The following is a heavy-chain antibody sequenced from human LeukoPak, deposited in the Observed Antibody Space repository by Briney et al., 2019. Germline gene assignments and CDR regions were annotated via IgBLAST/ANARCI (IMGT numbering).Heavy chain of an antibody. Sequence: ASVKVSCKASGYTFTGYYMHWVRQAPGQGLEWMGWINPNSGGTNYAQKFQGRVTMTRDTSISTAYMELSRLRSDDTAVYYCARDYDLWSGYYKLLDYWGQGTLVTVSS. V-gene: IGHV1-2*02. CDR3: ARDYDLWSGYYKLLDY. CDR1: GYTFTGYY. CDR2: INPNSGGT. J-gene: IGHJ4*02. D-gene: IGHD3-3*01.